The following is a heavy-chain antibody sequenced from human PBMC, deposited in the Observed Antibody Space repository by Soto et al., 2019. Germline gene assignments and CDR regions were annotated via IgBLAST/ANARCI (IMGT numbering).Heavy chain of an antibody. CDR2: IIPIFGTA. J-gene: IGHJ6*02. Sequence: QVQLVQSGAEVKKPGSSVKVSYKASGGTFSSYAISWVRQAPGQGLEWMGGIIPIFGTANYAQKFQGRVTITADESTSTAYMELSSLRSEDTAVYYCARDPGAPASSADQDRYYYYGMDVWGQGTTVTVSS. CDR3: ARDPGAPASSADQDRYYYYGMDV. D-gene: IGHD6-19*01. CDR1: GGTFSSYA. V-gene: IGHV1-69*01.